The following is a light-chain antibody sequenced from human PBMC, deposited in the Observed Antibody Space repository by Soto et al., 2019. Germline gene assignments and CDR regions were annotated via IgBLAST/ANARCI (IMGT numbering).Light chain of an antibody. CDR3: TSYAGSNNVV. V-gene: IGLV2-8*01. CDR2: EVT. CDR1: SSDVGSYNY. J-gene: IGLJ2*01. Sequence: QSALTQPPSASGSPGQSVTISCTGTSSDVGSYNYVSWYQQHPGKAPKLMIYEVTKRPSGVPDRFSGPKSGNTASLTVSGLQAEDEADYYCTSYAGSNNVVFGGGTKLTVL.